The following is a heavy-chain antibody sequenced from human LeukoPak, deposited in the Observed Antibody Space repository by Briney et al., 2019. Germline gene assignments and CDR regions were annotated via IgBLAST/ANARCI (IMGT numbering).Heavy chain of an antibody. CDR1: GYIFSNYG. CDR3: ARDFAWGSGGAPIDDNWLDP. Sequence: ASVKVSCKVSGYIFSNYGITWVRQARGHGLECMGWTSSGGNTNYAPKFQDRATMTTDTSTSTAYMELRSLRFDDTAVYYCARDFAWGSGGAPIDDNWLDPWGQGTLVTVSS. V-gene: IGHV1-18*01. J-gene: IGHJ5*02. CDR2: TSSGGNT. D-gene: IGHD7-27*01.